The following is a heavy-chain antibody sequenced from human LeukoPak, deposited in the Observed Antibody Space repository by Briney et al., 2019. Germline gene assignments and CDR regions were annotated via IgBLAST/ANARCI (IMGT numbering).Heavy chain of an antibody. J-gene: IGHJ6*02. CDR2: INHSGST. CDR1: GGSFSGYY. CDR3: AKDRPKLRFLGVYGMDV. Sequence: SETLSLTCAVYGGSFSGYYWSWIRQPPGKGLEWIGEINHSGSTNYNPSLKSRVTISVDTSKNQFSLKLSSVTAADTAVYYCAKDRPKLRFLGVYGMDVWGQGTTVTVSS. V-gene: IGHV4-34*01. D-gene: IGHD3-3*01.